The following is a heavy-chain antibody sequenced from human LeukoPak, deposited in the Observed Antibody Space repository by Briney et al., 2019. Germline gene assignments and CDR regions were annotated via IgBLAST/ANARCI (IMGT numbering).Heavy chain of an antibody. D-gene: IGHD6-13*01. V-gene: IGHV3-73*01. J-gene: IGHJ4*02. CDR1: GFTFSGSA. CDR2: IRSKANSYAT. Sequence: GGSLRLSCAASGFTFSGSAMHWVRQASGKGLEWVGRIRSKANSYATAYAASVKGRFTISRDESKNTAYLQMNRLKTEDTAVYYCTRLGAGYSSSWYGSWGQGTLVTVSS. CDR3: TRLGAGYSSSWYGS.